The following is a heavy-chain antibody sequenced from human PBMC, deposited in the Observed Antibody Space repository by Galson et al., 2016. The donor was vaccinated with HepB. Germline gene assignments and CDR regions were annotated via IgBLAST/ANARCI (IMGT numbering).Heavy chain of an antibody. CDR1: FSAFG. Sequence: FSAFGMNWVRQAPGKGLEWVADIWHDGWTKHYADSMKGRFTISRDNSLHTLYLHVSTLRVEDTAVYYCARSSPVGATHAGLDYWGQGTLVTVSS. CDR3: ARSSPVGATHAGLDY. CDR2: IWHDGWTK. D-gene: IGHD1-26*01. V-gene: IGHV3-33*01. J-gene: IGHJ4*02.